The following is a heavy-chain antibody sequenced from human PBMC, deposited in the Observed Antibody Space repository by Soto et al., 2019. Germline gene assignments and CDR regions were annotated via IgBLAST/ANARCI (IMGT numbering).Heavy chain of an antibody. D-gene: IGHD3-10*01. J-gene: IGHJ4*02. CDR3: AKGILSDYYGSGTYDY. CDR2: ITGSGGKT. V-gene: IGHV3-23*01. CDR1: GFTFSDYA. Sequence: EVQLLESGGGLIQPGGSLRLSCAASGFTFSDYAMTWVRQAPGKGLEWVSVITGSGGKTFYADYVKGRFSISRDNSKNTVYLEINSLRAEGTAVYYCAKGILSDYYGSGTYDYWDQGTLVTVSS.